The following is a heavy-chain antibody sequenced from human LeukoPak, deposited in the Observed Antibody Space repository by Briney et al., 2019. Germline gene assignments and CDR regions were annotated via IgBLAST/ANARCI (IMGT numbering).Heavy chain of an antibody. CDR1: GYSMSSGYY. CDR2: MYHTGST. D-gene: IGHD5-18*01. Sequence: SETLSLTCTVSGYSMSSGYYWGWIRQPPERGLEWIGSMYHTGSTYYNPSLKSRVTISVDMSKNQFSLKLRSVTAADTAVYYCARTTEGGYSYGYFYYYYMDVWGKGTTVTISS. CDR3: ARTTEGGYSYGYFYYYYMDV. J-gene: IGHJ6*03. V-gene: IGHV4-38-2*02.